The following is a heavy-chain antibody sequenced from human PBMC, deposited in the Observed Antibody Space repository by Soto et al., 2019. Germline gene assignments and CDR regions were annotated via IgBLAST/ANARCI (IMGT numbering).Heavy chain of an antibody. CDR2: IDPSDSYT. J-gene: IGHJ3*02. CDR3: ASRGCSGGSCSGNAFDI. V-gene: IGHV5-10-1*03. Sequence: EVQLVQSGAEVKKPGESLRISCKGSGYSFTSYWISWVRQMPGKGLEWMGRIDPSDSYTNYSPSFQGHVTISADKSISTAYLQWSSLKASETAMYYCASRGCSGGSCSGNAFDIWGQGTMVTVSS. CDR1: GYSFTSYW. D-gene: IGHD2-15*01.